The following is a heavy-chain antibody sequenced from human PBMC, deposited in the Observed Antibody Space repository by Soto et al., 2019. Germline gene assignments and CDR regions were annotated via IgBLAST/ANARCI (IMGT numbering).Heavy chain of an antibody. D-gene: IGHD3-3*02. CDR3: ARVLGNDAFDI. V-gene: IGHV4-39*01. Sequence: SETLSLTCTISGGSISSSSYYWGWIRQPPGKGLEWIGSIFYSGSTYYNPSLKSRVTISVDTSKNQFSLKLSSVTAADTAVYYCARVLGNDAFDIWGQGTMVTVSS. CDR2: IFYSGST. J-gene: IGHJ3*02. CDR1: GGSISSSSYY.